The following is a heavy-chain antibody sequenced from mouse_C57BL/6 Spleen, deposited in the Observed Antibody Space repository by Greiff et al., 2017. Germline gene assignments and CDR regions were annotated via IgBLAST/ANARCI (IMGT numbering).Heavy chain of an antibody. CDR1: GYTFTSYW. CDR3: ASEGRIGITTVVDWYFGG. V-gene: IGHV1-52*01. D-gene: IGHD1-1*01. Sequence: QVQLQQPGAELVRPGSSVKLSCKASGYTFTSYWMHWVKQRPIQGLEWIGNIHPSDSETHYNQKFKDKATLTVDKSSSTAYMQLSSLTSEDSAVYYCASEGRIGITTVVDWYFGGWGTGTTVTVAT. J-gene: IGHJ1*03. CDR2: IHPSDSET.